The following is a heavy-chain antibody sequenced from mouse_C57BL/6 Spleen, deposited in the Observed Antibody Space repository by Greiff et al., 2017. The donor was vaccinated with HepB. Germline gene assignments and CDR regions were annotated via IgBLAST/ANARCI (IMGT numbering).Heavy chain of an antibody. J-gene: IGHJ2*01. CDR3: ARGGY. CDR1: GYTFTSYW. CDR2: IDPSDSYT. V-gene: IGHV1-69*01. Sequence: QVQLQQPGAELVMPGASVKLSCKASGYTFTSYWMHWVKQRHGQGLEWIGEIDPSDSYTNYNQKFKGKSTLTVDKSSSTAYMQLSSLTSEDSAVYYCARGGYWGQGTTLTVSS.